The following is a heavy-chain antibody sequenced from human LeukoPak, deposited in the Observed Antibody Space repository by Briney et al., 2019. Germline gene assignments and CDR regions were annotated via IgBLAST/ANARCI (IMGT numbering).Heavy chain of an antibody. CDR2: IKSKTDGGTT. J-gene: IGHJ4*02. D-gene: IGHD6-19*01. Sequence: GGSLRLSCASSGFTFSNAWMSWVRQAPGKGLEWVGRIKSKTDGGTTDYAAPVKGRFTISRDDSKNTLYLQMNSLKTEDTAVYYCTTARMERYSSGWNVLDYWGQGTLVTVSS. V-gene: IGHV3-15*01. CDR1: GFTFSNAW. CDR3: TTARMERYSSGWNVLDY.